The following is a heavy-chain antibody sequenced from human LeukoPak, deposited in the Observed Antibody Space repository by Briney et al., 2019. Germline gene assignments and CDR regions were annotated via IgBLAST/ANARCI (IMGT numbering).Heavy chain of an antibody. V-gene: IGHV1-2*02. CDR2: MCPKSGDT. CDR1: GYSFSGYY. Sequence: GASVKVSCKASGYSFSGYYIQWLRQAPGLGPEWMGWMCPKSGDTSYAQKFQGRVTMTRDTSLSTAYMELNKLTSDDSAIYFCARVPGSPKNNFDYWGQGTLVTVSP. CDR3: ARVPGSPKNNFDY. D-gene: IGHD3-10*01. J-gene: IGHJ4*02.